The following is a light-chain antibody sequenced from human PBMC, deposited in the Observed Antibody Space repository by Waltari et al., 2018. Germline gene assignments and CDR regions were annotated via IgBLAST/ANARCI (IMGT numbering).Light chain of an antibody. V-gene: IGKV3-20*01. J-gene: IGKJ2*01. CDR3: QQYGTSPPYT. CDR1: QSFSGRF. Sequence: EIVFTQSPGTLSCSAGERATLSCRASQSFSGRFLAWYQQKPGQAPRLLIYGASNRATGIPDRFSGSESETDFTLAISRLEPEDCAVYFCQQYGTSPPYTFGQGTKLEIK. CDR2: GAS.